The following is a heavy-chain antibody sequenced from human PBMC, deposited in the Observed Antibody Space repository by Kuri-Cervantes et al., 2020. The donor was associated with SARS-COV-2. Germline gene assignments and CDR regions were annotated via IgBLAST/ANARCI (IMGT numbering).Heavy chain of an antibody. V-gene: IGHV3-30*02. CDR2: IRYDGSNK. J-gene: IGHJ4*02. D-gene: IGHD5-18*01. CDR3: ANDGGDTVLLFDY. CDR1: GFTFSCYG. Sequence: LSLTCAASGFTFSCYGMHWVRQAPGKGLEWVAFIRYDGSNKYYADSVKGRVTISRDNSKNSLYLQMNSLRAEDTAVYSCANDGGDTVLLFDYWGQGTLVTVSS.